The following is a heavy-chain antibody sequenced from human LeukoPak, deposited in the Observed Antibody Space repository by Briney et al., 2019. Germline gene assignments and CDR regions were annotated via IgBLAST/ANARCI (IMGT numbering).Heavy chain of an antibody. Sequence: GGSLRLSCAASGFXFSNYAMSWVRRAPGKGLEWVSSIRTTSGATYYADSMKGRFTISRDNSKNTVYLQMDSLRAEDTATYYCAKDAVTVYGAFDIWGQGTMVTVSS. J-gene: IGHJ3*02. D-gene: IGHD1-14*01. CDR2: IRTTSGAT. CDR3: AKDAVTVYGAFDI. V-gene: IGHV3-23*01. CDR1: GFXFSNYA.